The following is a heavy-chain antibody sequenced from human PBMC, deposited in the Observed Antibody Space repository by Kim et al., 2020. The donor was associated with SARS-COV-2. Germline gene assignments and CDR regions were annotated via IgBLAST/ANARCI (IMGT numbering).Heavy chain of an antibody. Sequence: ASVKVSCKASGYTFTSYGISWVRQAPGQGLEWMGWISAYNGNTNYAQKLQGRVTMTTDTSTSTAYMELRSLRSDDPAVYYCARASITMIVVPTLPTGMDVWGQGTTVTVSS. CDR2: ISAYNGNT. D-gene: IGHD3-22*01. J-gene: IGHJ6*02. V-gene: IGHV1-18*01. CDR1: GYTFTSYG. CDR3: ARASITMIVVPTLPTGMDV.